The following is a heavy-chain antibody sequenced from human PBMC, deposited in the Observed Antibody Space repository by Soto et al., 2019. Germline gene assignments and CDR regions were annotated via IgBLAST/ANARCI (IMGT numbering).Heavy chain of an antibody. Sequence: QVQLVQSGAEMKKPGASVKVSCRASGYTFVTSAMAWVRQAPGQGLEWMGWISVYNGNTDYAQKFQGRVTMTTDISTSTGYMELRSLRSDDTAVYYCARAYCGVDCQYTVYYMDVWGKGTTVTVSS. CDR2: ISVYNGNT. V-gene: IGHV1-18*01. CDR3: ARAYCGVDCQYTVYYMDV. CDR1: GYTFVTSA. D-gene: IGHD2-21*01. J-gene: IGHJ6*03.